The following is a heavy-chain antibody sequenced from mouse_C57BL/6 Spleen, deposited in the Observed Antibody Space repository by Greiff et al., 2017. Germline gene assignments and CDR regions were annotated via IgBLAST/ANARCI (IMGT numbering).Heavy chain of an antibody. CDR2: IDPSDSYT. V-gene: IGHV1-69*01. J-gene: IGHJ2*01. CDR1: GYTFTSYW. CDR3: ARFTTVVAFDY. D-gene: IGHD1-1*01. Sequence: SVQQSCKASGYTFTSYWMHWVKQRPGQGLEWIGVIDPSDSYTNYNQKFKGKSTLTVDKSSSTAYMQLSSLTSEDSAVYYCARFTTVVAFDYWGQGTTLTVSS.